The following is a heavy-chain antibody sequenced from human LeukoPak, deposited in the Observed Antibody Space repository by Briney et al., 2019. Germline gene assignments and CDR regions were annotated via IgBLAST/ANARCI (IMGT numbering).Heavy chain of an antibody. J-gene: IGHJ4*02. CDR3: ARDIGEYYGSGSYPGSFDY. CDR1: GFTFSSYA. CDR2: ISYDGSNK. D-gene: IGHD3-10*01. Sequence: QPGGSLRLSCAASGFTFSSYAMSWVRQAPGKGLEWVAVISYDGSNKYYADSVKGRFTISRDNSKNTLYLQMNSLRAEDTAVYYCARDIGEYYGSGSYPGSFDYWGQGTLVTVSS. V-gene: IGHV3-30-3*01.